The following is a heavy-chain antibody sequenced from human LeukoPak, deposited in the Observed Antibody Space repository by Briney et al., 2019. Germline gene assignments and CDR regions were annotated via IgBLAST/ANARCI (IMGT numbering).Heavy chain of an antibody. CDR1: GYSISSGYY. Sequence: PSETLSLTCTVSGYSISSGYYWGWIRQPPGKGLEWIGYIYYSGSTNYNPSLKSRVTISVDTSKNQFSLKLSSVTAADTAVYYCARGYGGKAKGFDCWGQGTLVTVSS. D-gene: IGHD4-23*01. J-gene: IGHJ4*02. V-gene: IGHV4-61*01. CDR3: ARGYGGKAKGFDC. CDR2: IYYSGST.